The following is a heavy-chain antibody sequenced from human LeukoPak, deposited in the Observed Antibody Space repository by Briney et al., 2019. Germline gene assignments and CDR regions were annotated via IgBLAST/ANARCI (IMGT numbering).Heavy chain of an antibody. V-gene: IGHV4-59*01. CDR3: ARRLAGRPSYYFDY. CDR2: IYYSGTT. CDR1: GDSINSYY. J-gene: IGHJ4*02. Sequence: PSETLSLTCTVSGDSINSYYWSWIRQPPGKGLEWIGYIYYSGTTNYNPSLKSRVTISVDPSRTQFSLKLSSVTAADTAMYYCARRLAGRPSYYFDYWGQGTLVTVSS. D-gene: IGHD6-6*01.